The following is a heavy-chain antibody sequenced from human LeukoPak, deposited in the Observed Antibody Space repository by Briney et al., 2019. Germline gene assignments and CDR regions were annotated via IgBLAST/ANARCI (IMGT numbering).Heavy chain of an antibody. D-gene: IGHD5-12*01. Sequence: GGSLRLSCAASGFPFRTYDMNWVRQAPGKGLEWVSSISSSGAYIYYADSVKGRFTISRDNAKNLLYLQMNSLRAEDTAVYYCALRTGDYWGQGTLVTVSS. CDR1: GFPFRTYD. J-gene: IGHJ4*02. CDR3: ALRTGDY. V-gene: IGHV3-21*01. CDR2: ISSSGAYI.